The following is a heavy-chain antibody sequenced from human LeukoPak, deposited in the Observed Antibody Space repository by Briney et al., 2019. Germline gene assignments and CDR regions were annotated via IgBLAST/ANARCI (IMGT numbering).Heavy chain of an antibody. J-gene: IGHJ1*01. CDR1: GFAFSSYA. D-gene: IGHD2-8*02. Sequence: PVGFLRLSCGSSGFAFSSYAMSGVRQAPGKGLEWVSAISGSGGSTYYADSVKGRFTISRDNSKNTLYLQMNSLRAEDTAVYYCATPPGTGRLQHWGQGTLVTVSS. CDR2: ISGSGGST. CDR3: ATPPGTGRLQH. V-gene: IGHV3-23*01.